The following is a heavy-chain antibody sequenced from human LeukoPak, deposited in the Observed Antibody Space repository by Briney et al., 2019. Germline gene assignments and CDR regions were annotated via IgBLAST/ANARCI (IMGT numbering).Heavy chain of an antibody. CDR1: EFTFSSYW. Sequence: GGSLRLSWAGSEFTFSSYWMSWVRQAPGKGLEWVANIKEDGTLKNYVDSVRGRFTISRDNAKNSLYLQMNSLRAEDTAVYYCARADYAYAELSRWGQGTLVTVSS. CDR3: ARADYAYAELSR. V-gene: IGHV3-7*03. D-gene: IGHD3-16*01. CDR2: IKEDGTLK. J-gene: IGHJ4*02.